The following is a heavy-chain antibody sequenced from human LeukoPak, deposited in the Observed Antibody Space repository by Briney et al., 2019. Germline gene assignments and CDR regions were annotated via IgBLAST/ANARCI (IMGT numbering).Heavy chain of an antibody. Sequence: PGGSLRLSCVASGFTFTDYFMSWVRQAPGKGLEWVSSISSSSSYIYYADSVKGRFTISRDNAKNSLYLQMNSLRAEDTAVYYCARAPFSYDFWSGYYGGYYYYGMDVWGQGTTVTVSS. J-gene: IGHJ6*02. CDR2: ISSSSSYI. CDR1: GFTFTDYF. V-gene: IGHV3-21*01. D-gene: IGHD3-3*01. CDR3: ARAPFSYDFWSGYYGGYYYYGMDV.